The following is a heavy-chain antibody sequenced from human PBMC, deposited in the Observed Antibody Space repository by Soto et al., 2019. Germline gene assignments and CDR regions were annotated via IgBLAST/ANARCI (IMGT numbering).Heavy chain of an antibody. D-gene: IGHD2-2*01. CDR1: GGSFIGYY. Sequence: SETLSLTCSVSGGSFIGYYLSWCRQPRGKGLDWIGEINHSGRTNYNPSLKSRVAISVDTSKNQFTLKLSSVTAADTAVYYCARDRIVVVPVRAGRNWFDPWGQGTLVTVSS. CDR2: INHSGRT. J-gene: IGHJ5*02. V-gene: IGHV4-34*01. CDR3: ARDRIVVVPVRAGRNWFDP.